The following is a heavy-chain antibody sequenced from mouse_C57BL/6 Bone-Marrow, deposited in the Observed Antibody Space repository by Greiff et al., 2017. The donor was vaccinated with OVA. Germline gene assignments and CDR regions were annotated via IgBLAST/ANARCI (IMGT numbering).Heavy chain of an antibody. J-gene: IGHJ4*01. CDR2: IWSGGST. V-gene: IGHV2-2*01. CDR1: GFSLTSYG. D-gene: IGHD1-1*01. Sequence: VQLQESGPGLVQPSQSLSITCTVSGFSLTSYGVHWVRQSPGKGLEWLGVIWSGGSTDYNAAIISRLIISKDKSKSQVFFKMNSLHADDTAIYYCARNYYGSGYYAMDYWGQGTSVTVSS. CDR3: ARNYYGSGYYAMDY.